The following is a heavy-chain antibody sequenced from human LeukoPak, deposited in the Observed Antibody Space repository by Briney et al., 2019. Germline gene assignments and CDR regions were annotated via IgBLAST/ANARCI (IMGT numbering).Heavy chain of an antibody. CDR1: GYTLTELS. Sequence: GASVKVSCKVSGYTLTELSMHWVRQAPGKGLEWMGGFDPEDGETIYAQKFQGRVTMTEDTSTDTAYMELSSLRTEDTAVYYCATNLGSSWHFDYWGQGTLVTVSS. J-gene: IGHJ4*02. CDR2: FDPEDGET. CDR3: ATNLGSSWHFDY. D-gene: IGHD6-13*01. V-gene: IGHV1-24*01.